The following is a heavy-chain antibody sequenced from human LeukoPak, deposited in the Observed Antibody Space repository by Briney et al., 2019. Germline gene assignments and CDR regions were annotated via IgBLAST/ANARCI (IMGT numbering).Heavy chain of an antibody. CDR3: TASDHRYCSSISCHFDY. J-gene: IGHJ4*02. V-gene: IGHV3-49*04. CDR2: IQSRTYGAAT. D-gene: IGHD2-2*01. Sequence: GGSLRLSCTTSGFTFGDYGMSWVRQAPGKGLEGVAFIQSRTYGAATQYAASVKGRFTISRDDSKGIAFLQMNSLKTEDTAVYYCTASDHRYCSSISCHFDYWGQGALVTVSS. CDR1: GFTFGDYG.